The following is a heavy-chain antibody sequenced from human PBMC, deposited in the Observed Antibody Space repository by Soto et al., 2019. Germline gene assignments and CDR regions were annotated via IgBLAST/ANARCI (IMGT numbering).Heavy chain of an antibody. CDR3: ARDLERSSGDYFKNWFDP. Sequence: QVQLVQSGAEVKKPGASVKLSCNASGYTFSTYNMHWVRQAPGQGLEWMGIINPGGGSATYAQKFQGRVTMTRATSTSTVYMELSSLRSEDTAVYYCARDLERSSGDYFKNWFDPWGQGTLVTVSS. V-gene: IGHV1-46*01. J-gene: IGHJ5*02. CDR1: GYTFSTYN. CDR2: INPGGGSA. D-gene: IGHD3-22*01.